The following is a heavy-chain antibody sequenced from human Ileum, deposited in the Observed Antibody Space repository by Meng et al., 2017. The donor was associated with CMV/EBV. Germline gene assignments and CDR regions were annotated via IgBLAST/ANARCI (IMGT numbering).Heavy chain of an antibody. CDR2: ISFSGNTI. D-gene: IGHD2-21*02. Sequence: GESLKISCAASGFSLTTYSMNWVRQAPGKGLEWLAYISFSGNTIHYAHSVEGRVTISRDSAKNSLYLQMNSLRAEDTAVYYCARDSTATLKYGLDVWGQGTMVTVSS. CDR3: ARDSTATLKYGLDV. CDR1: GFSLTTYS. J-gene: IGHJ6*02. V-gene: IGHV3-48*01.